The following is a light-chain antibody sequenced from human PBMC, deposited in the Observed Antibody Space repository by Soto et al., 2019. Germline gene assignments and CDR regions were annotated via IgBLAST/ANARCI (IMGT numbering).Light chain of an antibody. CDR2: GAS. J-gene: IGKJ1*01. CDR3: QQYNNWPRT. Sequence: EIVMTQSPATLSVSPGERATLSCRASQSVSANLAWYQQKPGQAPRLLIYGASTRATGIPARFSGSGSGTEFTLNISSLQSEDFAVYSCQQYNNWPRTFGEGTKVEIK. V-gene: IGKV3-15*01. CDR1: QSVSAN.